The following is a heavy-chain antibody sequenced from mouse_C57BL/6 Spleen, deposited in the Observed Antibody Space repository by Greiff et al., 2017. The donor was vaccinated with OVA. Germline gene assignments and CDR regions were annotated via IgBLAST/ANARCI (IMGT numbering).Heavy chain of an antibody. CDR2: ISSGGSYT. V-gene: IGHV5-6*01. CDR3: ARLDDGYLHYFDY. CDR1: GFTFSSYS. D-gene: IGHD2-3*01. Sequence: EVKLVESGGDLVKPGGSLKLSCAASGFTFSSYSMSWVRQTPDKRLEWVATISSGGSYTYYPDSVKGRFTISRDNAKNTLYLQMSSLKSEDTAMYYCARLDDGYLHYFDYWGQGTTLTVSS. J-gene: IGHJ2*01.